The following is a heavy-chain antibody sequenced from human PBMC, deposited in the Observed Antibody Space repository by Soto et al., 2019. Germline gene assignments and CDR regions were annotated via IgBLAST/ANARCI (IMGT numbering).Heavy chain of an antibody. Sequence: QVQLVESGGGVVQPGRSLRLSCAASGFTFSSYNIHWVRQAPGKGLEWVAVISHDGSHKYYADSVKGRFTISRDNSKNTLFLQMNSLRAEDTAVYYCARAPAPDYGGVGDYWGQGTLVTVSS. CDR1: GFTFSSYN. CDR2: ISHDGSHK. CDR3: ARAPAPDYGGVGDY. V-gene: IGHV3-30-3*01. D-gene: IGHD4-17*01. J-gene: IGHJ4*02.